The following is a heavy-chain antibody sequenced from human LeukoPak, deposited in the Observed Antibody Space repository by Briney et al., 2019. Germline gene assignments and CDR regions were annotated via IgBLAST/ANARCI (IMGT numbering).Heavy chain of an antibody. V-gene: IGHV3-49*04. CDR1: GFTFSDYS. D-gene: IGHD6-13*01. J-gene: IGHJ2*01. Sequence: PGESLRLSCAASGFTFSDYSMNWVRQAPGKGLEWVGFIRSKTYGGTTDYAASVKDRFTISRDDSESIGYLQMNSLKTEDTAVYYCTCPLAAAGNFWYFDLWGRGSLVTVSS. CDR2: IRSKTYGGTT. CDR3: TCPLAAAGNFWYFDL.